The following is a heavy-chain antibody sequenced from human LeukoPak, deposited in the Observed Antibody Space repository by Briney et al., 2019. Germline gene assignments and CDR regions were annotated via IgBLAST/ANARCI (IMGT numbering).Heavy chain of an antibody. V-gene: IGHV3-53*01. J-gene: IGHJ3*02. Sequence: PGGSLRLSCAASGFTVSSNYMSWVRQAPGKGLEWVSVIYSGGSTYYADSVKGRFTISRDNSKNTLYLQMNSLRAEDTAVYYCARPARTRADAFDIWGRGTMVTVSS. D-gene: IGHD6-6*01. CDR1: GFTVSSNY. CDR3: ARPARTRADAFDI. CDR2: IYSGGST.